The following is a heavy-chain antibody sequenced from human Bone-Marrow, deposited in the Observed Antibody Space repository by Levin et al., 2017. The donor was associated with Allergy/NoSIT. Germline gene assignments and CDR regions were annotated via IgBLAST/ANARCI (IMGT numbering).Heavy chain of an antibody. J-gene: IGHJ4*02. CDR1: GFPFSSYA. V-gene: IGHV3-23*01. Sequence: LSLTCAASGFPFSSYAMSWVRQAPGKGLEWVSAISGSGGSTYYADSVKGRFTISRDNSKNTLYLQMNSLRAEDTAVYYCAKDLKVEVGEYYFDYWGQGTLVTVSS. D-gene: IGHD3-16*01. CDR3: AKDLKVEVGEYYFDY. CDR2: ISGSGGST.